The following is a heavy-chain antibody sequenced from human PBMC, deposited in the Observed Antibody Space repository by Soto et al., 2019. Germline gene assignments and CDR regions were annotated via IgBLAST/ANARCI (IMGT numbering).Heavy chain of an antibody. CDR3: AREPHEFWNSYFFHX. D-gene: IGHD3-3*01. J-gene: IGHJ5*02. V-gene: IGHV1-18*01. CDR1: GYPFDSYG. CDR2: ISAYNGQT. Sequence: ASVKVSCKASGYPFDSYGINWVRQAPGQRPEWMGWISAYNGQTDYAQNFQGRVTMATDTSTNTAYMELRNLRSDDTAVYYCAREPHEFWNSYFFHXWGPGTLVTVSX.